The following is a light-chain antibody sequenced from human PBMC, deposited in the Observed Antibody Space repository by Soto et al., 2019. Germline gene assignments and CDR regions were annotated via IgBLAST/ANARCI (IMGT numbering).Light chain of an antibody. J-gene: IGKJ5*01. CDR1: QNVDKF. V-gene: IGKV3-11*01. Sequence: EIELTQSPATLSLSPGETATLSCRASQNVDKFLAWYQQRPGQPPRLLIFDSSNRATGVPVRFSGSGSGTVFTLTIGSLAPEDSAVYYCQQRKNWPPTTFGQGTRLEIK. CDR3: QQRKNWPPTT. CDR2: DSS.